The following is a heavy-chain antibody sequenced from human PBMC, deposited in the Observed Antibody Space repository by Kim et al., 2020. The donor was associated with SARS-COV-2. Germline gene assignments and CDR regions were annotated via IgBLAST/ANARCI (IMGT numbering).Heavy chain of an antibody. CDR3: ARDFVAPDYYDSSGYPYFDY. J-gene: IGHJ4*02. Sequence: GGSLRLSCAASGFTFSSYEMNWVRQAPGKGLEWVSYISSSGSTIYYADSVKGRFTISRDNAKNSLYLQMNSLRAEDTAVYYCARDFVAPDYYDSSGYPYFDYWGQGTLVTVSS. CDR2: ISSSGSTI. CDR1: GFTFSSYE. D-gene: IGHD3-22*01. V-gene: IGHV3-48*03.